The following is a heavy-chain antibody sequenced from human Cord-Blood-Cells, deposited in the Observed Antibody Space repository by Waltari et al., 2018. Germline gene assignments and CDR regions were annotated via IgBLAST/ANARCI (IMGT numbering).Heavy chain of an antibody. CDR1: GGSISSSSYY. CDR2: IYYSGST. D-gene: IGHD6-13*01. CDR3: ARLAAAGNWFDP. J-gene: IGHJ5*02. V-gene: IGHV4-39*01. Sequence: QLQLQESGPGLVKPSETLSLTCTVSGGSISSSSYYWGWTRQPPGKGLEWIGSIYYSGSTYYNPSLKSRVTISVDTSKNQFSLKLSSVTAADTAVYYCARLAAAGNWFDPWGQGTLVTVSS.